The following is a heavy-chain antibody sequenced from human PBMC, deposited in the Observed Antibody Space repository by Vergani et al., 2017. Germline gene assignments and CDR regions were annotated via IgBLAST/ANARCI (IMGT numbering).Heavy chain of an antibody. CDR1: GFTFSSYG. Sequence: QVQLVESGGGVVQPGGSLRLSCAASGFTFSSYGMHWVRQAPGKGLEWVAFIRYDGSNKYYADSVKGRFTISRDNSKNTLYLQMNSLRAEDTAVYYCAKVGAQNFYYYDSNESLYYFDYWGQGTLVTVSS. V-gene: IGHV3-30*02. J-gene: IGHJ4*02. CDR3: AKVGAQNFYYYDSNESLYYFDY. D-gene: IGHD3-22*01. CDR2: IRYDGSNK.